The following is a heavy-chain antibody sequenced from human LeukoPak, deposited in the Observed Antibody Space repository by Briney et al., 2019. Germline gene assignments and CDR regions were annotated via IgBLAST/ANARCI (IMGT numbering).Heavy chain of an antibody. CDR2: ISYDGSNK. D-gene: IGHD6-13*01. CDR1: GFTFSSYG. J-gene: IGHJ6*02. CDR3: AKDRYSSREWFVVDYYYGMDV. V-gene: IGHV3-30*18. Sequence: PGRSLRLSCAASGFTFSSYGMHWVRQAPGKGLEWVAVISYDGSNKYYADSVKGRFTISRDNSKNTLYLQMNSLRAEDTAVYYCAKDRYSSREWFVVDYYYGMDVWGQGTTVTVSS.